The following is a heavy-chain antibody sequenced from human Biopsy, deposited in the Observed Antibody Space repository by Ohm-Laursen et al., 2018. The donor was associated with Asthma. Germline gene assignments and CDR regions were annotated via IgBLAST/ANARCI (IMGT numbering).Heavy chain of an antibody. CDR2: IYSGGTS. D-gene: IGHD3-22*01. CDR1: GFAVSRAY. CDR3: ARGDSSNWSHYYFDY. J-gene: IGHJ4*02. Sequence: SLRLSCTASGFAVSRAYMFWVRQAPGKGLEWVSVIYSGGTSHTADSMRGRFTISRDYSKNTLYLQMHSLRAEDTAVYYCARGDSSNWSHYYFDYWGQGTLVTVSS. V-gene: IGHV3-53*01.